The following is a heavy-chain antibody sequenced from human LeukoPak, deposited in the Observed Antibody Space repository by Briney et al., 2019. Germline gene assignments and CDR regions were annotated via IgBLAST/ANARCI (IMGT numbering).Heavy chain of an antibody. V-gene: IGHV3-48*03. J-gene: IGHJ4*02. Sequence: GGSLRLSCVASTITFSNYEMNWVRQAPGKGLEWVSYISPRGHSQHYADSVSGRFTISRDNAKNSPYLQMNSLRAEDTAVYYCARGWELLDSWGQGTLVTVSS. CDR3: ARGWELLDS. CDR1: TITFSNYE. D-gene: IGHD1-26*01. CDR2: ISPRGHSQ.